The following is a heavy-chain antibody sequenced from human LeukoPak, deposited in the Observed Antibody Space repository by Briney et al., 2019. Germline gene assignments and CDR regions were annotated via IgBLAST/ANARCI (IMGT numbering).Heavy chain of an antibody. CDR2: IYYSGST. D-gene: IGHD1-7*01. Sequence: SETLSLTCTVSGGSISSYYWSWIRQPPGKGLEWIGYIYYSGSTNYNPSLKSRVTISVDTSKNQVSLKLSSVTAADTAVYYCASSSYWYNWNYAPIDYWGQGTLVTVFS. V-gene: IGHV4-59*08. CDR3: ASSSYWYNWNYAPIDY. J-gene: IGHJ4*02. CDR1: GGSISSYY.